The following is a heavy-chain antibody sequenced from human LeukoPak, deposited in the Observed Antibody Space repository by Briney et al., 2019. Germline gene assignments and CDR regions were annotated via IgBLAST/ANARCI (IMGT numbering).Heavy chain of an antibody. CDR1: GGTFSSYA. Sequence: SVKVSCKASGGTFSSYAISWARQAPGKGLEWMGRIIPILGIANYAQKFQGRVTITADKSTSTAYMELSSLRSEDTAVYYCARDLVVGAKRPFDYWGQGTLVTVSS. D-gene: IGHD1-26*01. V-gene: IGHV1-69*04. CDR2: IIPILGIA. CDR3: ARDLVVGAKRPFDY. J-gene: IGHJ4*02.